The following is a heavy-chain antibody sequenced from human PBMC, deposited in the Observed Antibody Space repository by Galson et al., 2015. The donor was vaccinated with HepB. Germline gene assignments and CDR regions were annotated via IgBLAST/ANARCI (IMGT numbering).Heavy chain of an antibody. CDR2: INPSGGGT. V-gene: IGHV1-46*01. CDR3: ARGRVVIPAAIDYFQH. D-gene: IGHD2-2*01. J-gene: IGHJ1*01. CDR1: GYTFTSYF. Sequence: SAKVSCKASGYTFTSYFMHCVRQAPGQGLEWMGIINPSGGGTSYAQKFQGRVTMTRDTSTGTVYMELSSLRSEDTADYYCARGRVVIPAAIDYFQHWGQGTLATVSS.